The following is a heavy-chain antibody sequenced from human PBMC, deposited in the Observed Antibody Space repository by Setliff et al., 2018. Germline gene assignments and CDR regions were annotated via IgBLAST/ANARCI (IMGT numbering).Heavy chain of an antibody. CDR1: GFSISTSGMC. Sequence: SGPTLVNPTQTLTLTCTFSGFSISTSGMCVSWIRQSPGKALEWLARIDWDDDKYYSTSLKTRLTISKDTSKNQVVLTMTNMDSVDTATYYCARAVRSGSYHYYYMDVWGKGTTVTVSS. V-gene: IGHV2-70*11. CDR2: IDWDDDK. D-gene: IGHD1-26*01. CDR3: ARAVRSGSYHYYYMDV. J-gene: IGHJ6*03.